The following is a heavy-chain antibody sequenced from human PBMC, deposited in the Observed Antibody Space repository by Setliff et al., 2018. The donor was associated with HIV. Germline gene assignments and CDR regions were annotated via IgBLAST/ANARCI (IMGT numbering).Heavy chain of an antibody. V-gene: IGHV4-34*01. Sequence: LSLTCAVYGGSLSGHYWSWIRQPPGKGLEWIGESNHVGRTNYNPSLKSRVTVSVDTSKNQISLKLSSVTAADTAVYYCARDMMYHYDRSGSFGWFGPWGQGTQVTVSS. CDR3: ARDMMYHYDRSGSFGWFGP. CDR2: SNHVGRT. D-gene: IGHD3-22*01. CDR1: GGSLSGHY. J-gene: IGHJ5*02.